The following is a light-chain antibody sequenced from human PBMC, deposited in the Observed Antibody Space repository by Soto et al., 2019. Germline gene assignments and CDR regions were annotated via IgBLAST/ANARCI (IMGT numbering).Light chain of an antibody. CDR2: SNN. J-gene: IGLJ2*01. CDR3: VAWDDSLNGYVV. Sequence: QSVLTQPPSASGTPGQRVTISCSGSSSNIGSNTVNWYQQLPGTAPKLVIYSNNQRPSGVPDRFSGSKSGTSASLAISGLQSEAEADYYCVAWDDSLNGYVVFGGGNKLTVL. CDR1: SSNIGSNT. V-gene: IGLV1-44*01.